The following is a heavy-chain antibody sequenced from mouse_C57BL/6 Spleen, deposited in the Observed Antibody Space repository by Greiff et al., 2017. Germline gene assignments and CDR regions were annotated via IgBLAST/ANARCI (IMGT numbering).Heavy chain of an antibody. J-gene: IGHJ3*02. CDR1: GYTFTSYW. CDR3: ARNCYDYGPYGC. V-gene: IGHV1-64*01. CDR2: IHPHSGST. D-gene: IGHD2-4*01. Sequence: QVQLQPPGAELVKPGASVKLSCKASGYTFTSYWMHWVKQRPGQGLEWIGMIHPHSGSTNYNEKFKSKATLTVDKSSGPAYMLLSSLTSEDSAVCDCARNCYDYGPYGCWGQGTLGSVSA.